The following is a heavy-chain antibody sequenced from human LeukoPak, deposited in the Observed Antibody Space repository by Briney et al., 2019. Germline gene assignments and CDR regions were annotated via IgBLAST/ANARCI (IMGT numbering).Heavy chain of an antibody. V-gene: IGHV4-59*01. J-gene: IGHJ5*02. D-gene: IGHD1-1*01. Sequence: PSETLSLTCTVSGGSISSFYWSWIRQPPGKGLEWIGYIYFSGSTNYNPSLKSRVTISVDTSKNQFSLKLSSVTAADTAVYYCARHGTSGTNLNWFDPWGQGTLVTVSS. CDR2: IYFSGST. CDR1: GGSISSFY. CDR3: ARHGTSGTNLNWFDP.